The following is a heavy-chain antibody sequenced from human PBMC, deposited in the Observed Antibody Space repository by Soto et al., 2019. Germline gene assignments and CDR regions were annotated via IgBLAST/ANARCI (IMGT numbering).Heavy chain of an antibody. V-gene: IGHV3-30*18. D-gene: IGHD3-3*01. CDR1: GFTFSSYG. CDR2: ISYDGSNK. Sequence: GGSLILSCAASGFTFSSYGMHWVRQAPGKGLEWVAVISYDGSNKYYADSVKGRFTISRDNSKNTLYLQMNSLRAEDTAVYYCAKGTRYYDFWSGYWGVYYYYGMDVWGQGTTVTVSS. CDR3: AKGTRYYDFWSGYWGVYYYYGMDV. J-gene: IGHJ6*02.